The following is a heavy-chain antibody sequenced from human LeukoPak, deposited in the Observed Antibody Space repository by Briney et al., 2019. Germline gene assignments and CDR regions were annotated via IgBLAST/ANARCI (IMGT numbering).Heavy chain of an antibody. CDR2: IGTAGDT. V-gene: IGHV3-13*01. Sequence: GGSLRLSCAASGFTFSSYDMHWVRQATGKGLEWVSAIGTAGDTYYPGSVKGRFTTSRENAKNSLYLQMNSLRAGDTAVYYCARGYYGSGSYLTAFDYWGQGTLVTVSS. D-gene: IGHD3-10*01. J-gene: IGHJ4*02. CDR3: ARGYYGSGSYLTAFDY. CDR1: GFTFSSYD.